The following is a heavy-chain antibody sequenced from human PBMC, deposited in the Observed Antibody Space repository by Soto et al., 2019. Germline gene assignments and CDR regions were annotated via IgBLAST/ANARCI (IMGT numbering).Heavy chain of an antibody. CDR2: IWYDGSNK. Sequence: GGALRLSCAGSGFTFSSYGMHWVRQAPGKGLEWVAVIWYDGSNKYYADSVKGRFTISRDNSKNTLYLQMNSLRAEDTAVYYCARDRNGMDVWGQGTTVTVSS. CDR3: ARDRNGMDV. CDR1: GFTFSSYG. J-gene: IGHJ6*02. V-gene: IGHV3-33*01.